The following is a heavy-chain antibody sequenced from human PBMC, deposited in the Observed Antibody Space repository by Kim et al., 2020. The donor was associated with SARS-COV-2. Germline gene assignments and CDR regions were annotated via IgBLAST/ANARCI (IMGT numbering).Heavy chain of an antibody. D-gene: IGHD3-22*01. CDR3: ARVGYYDNSGYYGYFHH. CDR1: GFAFSSYY. V-gene: IGHV3-74*03. CDR2: IRGDGDEV. Sequence: GGSLRLSCATSGFAFSSYYMNWVRQAPGKGPVWVSRIRGDGDEVTYADSVKGQFTISRDNAKNTLYLQMNSLRAEDTAVYYCARVGYYDNSGYYGYFHHWGQGTLVTVSS. J-gene: IGHJ1*01.